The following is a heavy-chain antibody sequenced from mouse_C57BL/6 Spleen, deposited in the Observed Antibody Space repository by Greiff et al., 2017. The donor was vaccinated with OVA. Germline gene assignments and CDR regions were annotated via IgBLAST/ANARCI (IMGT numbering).Heavy chain of an antibody. D-gene: IGHD1-1*01. CDR3: ARDDYGSSYGGY. CDR2: IYPGDGDP. J-gene: IGHJ2*01. Sequence: QVQLKESGPELVKPGASVKISCKASGYAFSSSWMNWVKQRPGKGLEWIGRIYPGDGDPNYNGKFKGKATLTADKSSSTAYMQLSSLTSEDSAVYVCARDDYGSSYGGYWGQGTTLTVSS. CDR1: GYAFSSSW. V-gene: IGHV1-82*01.